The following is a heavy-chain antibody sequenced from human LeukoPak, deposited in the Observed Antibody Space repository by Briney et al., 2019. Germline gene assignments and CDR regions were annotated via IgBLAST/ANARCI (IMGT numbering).Heavy chain of an antibody. J-gene: IGHJ4*02. CDR3: AKGQELDDGVFDS. Sequence: GGSLRLSCEASGFTFSAYAMTWVRQAPGKGLEWVSSIGSDNKPHYSESVKGRFAISRDDSKNALFLQMNSLRLEDTAIYYCAKGQELDDGVFDSWGQGTRVTVSS. CDR2: IGSDNKP. CDR1: GFTFSAYA. D-gene: IGHD1-1*01. V-gene: IGHV3-23*05.